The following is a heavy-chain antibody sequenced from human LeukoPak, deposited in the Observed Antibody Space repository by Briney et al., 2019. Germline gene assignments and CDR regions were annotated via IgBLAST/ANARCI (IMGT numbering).Heavy chain of an antibody. CDR1: GFTFSSYA. D-gene: IGHD6-6*01. J-gene: IGHJ4*02. CDR2: ITNSGGDT. V-gene: IGHV3-23*01. CDR3: VKGSRSSRPYYFDY. Sequence: SGGSLRLSCAASGFTFSSYAMSWVRQAPGKGLDWVSAITNSGGDTYHADSVKGRFTISRDNSKNTLYLQMNSLRVEDTAVYYCVKGSRSSRPYYFDYWGQGTLVTVSS.